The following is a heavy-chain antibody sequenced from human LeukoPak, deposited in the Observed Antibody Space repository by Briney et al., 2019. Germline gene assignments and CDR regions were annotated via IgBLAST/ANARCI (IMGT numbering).Heavy chain of an antibody. D-gene: IGHD3-10*01. J-gene: IGHJ5*02. CDR1: GGSITSDY. CDR2: INFDGRT. V-gene: IGHV4-59*08. Sequence: SETLSLTCSVSGGSITSDYWSWIRQSPGKGLEWIAYINFDGRTNHNPSLKSRVTLSLDTTKNQFSMNLTSVTAADTALYYCTRDRFGGGWFDPWGQGILVTVSS. CDR3: TRDRFGGGWFDP.